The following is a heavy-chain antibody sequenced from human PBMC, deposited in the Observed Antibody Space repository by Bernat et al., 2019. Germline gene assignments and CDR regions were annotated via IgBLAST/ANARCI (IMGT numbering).Heavy chain of an antibody. Sequence: QVQLVESGGGVVQPGRSLRLSCAASGFTFSSYGMHWVRQAPGKGLEWVAVISYDGSNKYYADSVKGRFTISRDNSKNTLYLQMNSLRAEDTAVYYCARDGIFGVVMHGMDVWGQGTTVTVSS. V-gene: IGHV3-30*03. D-gene: IGHD3-3*01. J-gene: IGHJ6*02. CDR1: GFTFSSYG. CDR2: ISYDGSNK. CDR3: ARDGIFGVVMHGMDV.